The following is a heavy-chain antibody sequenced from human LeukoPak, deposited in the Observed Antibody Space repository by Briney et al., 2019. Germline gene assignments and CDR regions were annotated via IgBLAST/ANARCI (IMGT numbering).Heavy chain of an antibody. CDR3: ARWPRERNRITVTNYYYYMDV. Sequence: SETLSLTCTVYGVSFSGYYWSWIRQPPVKGLEWIGEINHNGNTNYNPSLKSRVTISVDTSKNKFYLKVSSVTAADSAVYYCARWPRERNRITVTNYYYYMDVWGRGTTVTVSS. D-gene: IGHD4-11*01. J-gene: IGHJ6*03. V-gene: IGHV4-34*01. CDR1: GVSFSGYY. CDR2: INHNGNT.